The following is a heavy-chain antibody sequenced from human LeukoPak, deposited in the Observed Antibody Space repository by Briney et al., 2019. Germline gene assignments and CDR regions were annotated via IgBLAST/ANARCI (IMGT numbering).Heavy chain of an antibody. CDR1: GFTFSSYS. CDR3: AKDISEQSSSWSWFDP. D-gene: IGHD6-6*01. CDR2: ISSSSSYI. V-gene: IGHV3-21*01. Sequence: GGSLRLSCAASGFTFSSYSMNWVRQAPGKGLEWVSSISSSSSYIYYADSVKGRFTISRDNAKNSLYLQMNSLRAEDTAVYYCAKDISEQSSSWSWFDPWGQGTLVTVSS. J-gene: IGHJ5*02.